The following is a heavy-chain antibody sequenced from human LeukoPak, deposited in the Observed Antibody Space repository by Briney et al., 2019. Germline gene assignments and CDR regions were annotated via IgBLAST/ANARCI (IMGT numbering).Heavy chain of an antibody. V-gene: IGHV4-61*02. CDR2: IYTSGST. CDR3: ARELYYYDSSMFDY. Sequence: SETLSLTCTVSGGSISSGSYYWSWIRQPAGKGQEWIGRIYTSGSTNYNPSLKSRVTISVDTSKNQFSLKLSSVTAADTAVYYCARELYYYDSSMFDYWGQGTLVTVSS. CDR1: GGSISSGSYY. J-gene: IGHJ4*02. D-gene: IGHD3-22*01.